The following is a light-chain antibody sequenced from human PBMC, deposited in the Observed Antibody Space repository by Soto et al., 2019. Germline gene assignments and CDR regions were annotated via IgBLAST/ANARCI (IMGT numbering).Light chain of an antibody. CDR3: SSYAGSNNFYV. CDR1: SGAVGGYNS. Sequence: QSALTQPPSPSGSLERSFTISSTGTSGAVGGYNSVSWYQHYPGTAPKFVIYEVIKLPSGVPDRFSGSKSGNTASLTVSGLQAEDEADYYCSSYAGSNNFYVFGTGTKLTVL. V-gene: IGLV2-8*01. J-gene: IGLJ1*01. CDR2: EVI.